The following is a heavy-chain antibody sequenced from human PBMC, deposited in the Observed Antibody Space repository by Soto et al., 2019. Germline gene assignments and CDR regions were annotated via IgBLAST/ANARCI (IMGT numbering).Heavy chain of an antibody. Sequence: QVQLVQSGAEVKKPGASVKVSCKASGYRFTGYYMYWVRQTPGQGVEWMGWINPNSGGTNYAQKFQGRVTMTRDTSISTAYMELSTLTSVDTAVYYCARDKYDFWSGYFGPRRYGMDVWGQGTTITVSS. CDR1: GYRFTGYY. V-gene: IGHV1-2*02. D-gene: IGHD3-3*01. J-gene: IGHJ6*02. CDR2: INPNSGGT. CDR3: ARDKYDFWSGYFGPRRYGMDV.